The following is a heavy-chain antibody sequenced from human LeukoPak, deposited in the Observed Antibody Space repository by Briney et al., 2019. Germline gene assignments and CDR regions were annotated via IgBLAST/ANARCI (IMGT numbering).Heavy chain of an antibody. CDR2: ISSNGGGT. D-gene: IGHD3-10*01. V-gene: IGHV3-23*01. CDR3: AKHYGSGTYYNYLDY. Sequence: GGSLRLSCAASGFTFSSYAMSWVRRAPVKGLEWVSAISSNGGGTFYADSVKGQFTISRDNSQNTLYLRMNSLRAEDTAIYYCAKHYGSGTYYNYLDYWGQGTLVTVSS. CDR1: GFTFSSYA. J-gene: IGHJ4*02.